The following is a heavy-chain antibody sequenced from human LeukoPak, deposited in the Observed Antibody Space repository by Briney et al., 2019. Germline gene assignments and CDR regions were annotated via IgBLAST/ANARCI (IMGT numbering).Heavy chain of an antibody. CDR2: ISGSGGST. D-gene: IGHD5-18*01. V-gene: IGHV3-23*01. J-gene: IGHJ4*02. CDR1: GFTFSNYA. CDR3: AKDKTVDTAMVRYYFDY. Sequence: GGSLRLSCAASGFTFSNYAVSWVRQAPGKGLEWVSAISGSGGSTYYADSVKGRFTISRDNSKNTLYLQMNSLRAEDTAVYYCAKDKTVDTAMVRYYFDYWGQGTLVTVSS.